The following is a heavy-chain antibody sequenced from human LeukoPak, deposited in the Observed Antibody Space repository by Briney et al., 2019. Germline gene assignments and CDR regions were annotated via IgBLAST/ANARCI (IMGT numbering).Heavy chain of an antibody. CDR1: GGSISSGGYS. J-gene: IGHJ5*02. D-gene: IGHD5-18*01. CDR2: IYHSGST. Sequence: SETLPLTCAVSGGSISSGGYSWSWIRQPPGKGLEWIGYIYHSGSTYYNPSLKSRVTISVDRSKNQSSLKLSSVTAADTAVYYCARGPRGYSYGYSFWFDPWGQGTLVTVSS. V-gene: IGHV4-30-2*01. CDR3: ARGPRGYSYGYSFWFDP.